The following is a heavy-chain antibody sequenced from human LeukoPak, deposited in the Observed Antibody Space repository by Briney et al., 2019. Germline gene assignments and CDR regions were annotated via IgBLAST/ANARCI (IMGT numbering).Heavy chain of an antibody. CDR3: ARMYYFDSGSDNWFDP. J-gene: IGHJ5*02. CDR2: MNPNSGNT. Sequence: ASVKVSCKASAYTFTSYDINWVRQATGQGLEWMGWMNPNSGNTGYAQKFQGRVTMTRNTSISTAYMELSSLRSEDTAVYYCARMYYFDSGSDNWFDPWGQGTLVTVSS. D-gene: IGHD3-10*01. CDR1: AYTFTSYD. V-gene: IGHV1-8*01.